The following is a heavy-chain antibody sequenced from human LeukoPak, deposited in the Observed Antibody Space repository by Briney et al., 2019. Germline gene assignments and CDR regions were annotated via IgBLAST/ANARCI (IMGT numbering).Heavy chain of an antibody. CDR3: ARTGGLTGDYSHPDI. V-gene: IGHV1-2*02. J-gene: IGHJ4*02. CDR1: GYTFTGYY. Sequence: ASVKVSCKASGYTFTGYYMHWVRQAPGQGLEWMGWINPNSGGTNYAQKFQGRVTMTRDTSISTAYMELSRLRSDDTAVYYCARTGGLTGDYSHPDIWGQGTLVTVSP. D-gene: IGHD7-27*01. CDR2: INPNSGGT.